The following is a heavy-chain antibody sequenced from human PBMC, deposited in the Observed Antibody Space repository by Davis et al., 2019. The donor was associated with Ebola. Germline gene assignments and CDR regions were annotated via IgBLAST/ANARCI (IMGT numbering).Heavy chain of an antibody. CDR1: GFTFRSFG. V-gene: IGHV3-30*02. D-gene: IGHD6-19*01. CDR2: ISFGGNYT. Sequence: PGGSLRLSCESSGFTFRSFGMHWVRQAPDKGLDWVAFISFGGNYTWYADAVKGRFIISRDNSKNTLSLQMNSLRPEDTAVYFCAKDGPEVALAGSSLDSWGQGTLVTVSS. J-gene: IGHJ5*01. CDR3: AKDGPEVALAGSSLDS.